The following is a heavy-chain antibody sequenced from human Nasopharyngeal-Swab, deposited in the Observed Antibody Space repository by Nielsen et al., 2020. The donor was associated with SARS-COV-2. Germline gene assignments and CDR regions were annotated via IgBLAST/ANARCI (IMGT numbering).Heavy chain of an antibody. Sequence: GESLKISCAASGFTVSSKYMSWVRQAPGKGLEWVSVIYSGGQTYYADSVKGRFTISRDNSKNTLYLQMNSLRAEDTAVYYCVRQEDYVHDYWGQGTLVTVSS. V-gene: IGHV3-66*02. CDR2: IYSGGQT. D-gene: IGHD4-17*01. J-gene: IGHJ4*02. CDR1: GFTVSSKY. CDR3: VRQEDYVHDY.